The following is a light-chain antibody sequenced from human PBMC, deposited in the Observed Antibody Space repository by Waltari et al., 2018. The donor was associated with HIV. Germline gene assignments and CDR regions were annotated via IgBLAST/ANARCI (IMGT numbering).Light chain of an antibody. J-gene: IGKJ3*01. V-gene: IGKV3-20*01. CDR2: GAS. CDR1: QSVSNTY. Sequence: PGERATLSCTASQSVSNTYLAWYQQKPGQAPRLLIYGASSRATGIPDRFTGSGSGTDFTLTISRLEPEDFAVYYCQQYGSSLFTFGPGTKVDIK. CDR3: QQYGSSLFT.